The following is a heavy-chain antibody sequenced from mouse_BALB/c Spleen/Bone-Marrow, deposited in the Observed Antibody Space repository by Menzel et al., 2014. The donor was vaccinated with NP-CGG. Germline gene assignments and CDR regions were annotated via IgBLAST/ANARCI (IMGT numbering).Heavy chain of an antibody. J-gene: IGHJ1*01. CDR2: VDPANGNT. CDR3: ATMITDWYFDV. CDR1: GFNIKDTY. Sequence: EVHLVESGAELVKPGASVKLSCTASGFNIKDTYMHWVKQRPEQGPEWIGRVDPANGNTKYDPRFQGKATITADTSSNTAYLQLSSLTSEDTAVYYCATMITDWYFDVWGAGTTVTVSS. D-gene: IGHD2-4*01. V-gene: IGHV14-3*02.